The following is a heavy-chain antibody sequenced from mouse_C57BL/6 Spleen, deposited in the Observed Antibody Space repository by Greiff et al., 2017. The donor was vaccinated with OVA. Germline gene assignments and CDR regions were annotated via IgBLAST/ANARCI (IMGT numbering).Heavy chain of an antibody. CDR2: INPNNGGT. CDR1: GYTFTDYN. D-gene: IGHD2-4*01. Sequence: VQLKQSGPELVKPGASVKMSCKASGYTFTDYNMHWVKQSHGKSLEWIGYINPNNGGTSYNQKFKGKATLTVNKSSSTAYMELRSLTSEDSAVYYCARTADYDVGFYAMDYWGQGTSVTVSS. V-gene: IGHV1-22*01. J-gene: IGHJ4*01. CDR3: ARTADYDVGFYAMDY.